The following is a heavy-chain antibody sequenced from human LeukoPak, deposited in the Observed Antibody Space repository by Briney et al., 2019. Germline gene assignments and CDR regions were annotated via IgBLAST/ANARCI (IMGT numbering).Heavy chain of an antibody. CDR3: AKDGSATPFGVGFDWFDP. Sequence: PGRSLRLSCAASGFTFDDYAMHWVRQAPGKGLEWVSGISWNSGSIGYADSVKGRFTISRDNAKNSLYLQMNSLRAEDTALYYCAKDGSATPFGVGFDWFDPWGQGTLVTVSS. CDR1: GFTFDDYA. V-gene: IGHV3-9*01. J-gene: IGHJ5*02. D-gene: IGHD3-3*01. CDR2: ISWNSGSI.